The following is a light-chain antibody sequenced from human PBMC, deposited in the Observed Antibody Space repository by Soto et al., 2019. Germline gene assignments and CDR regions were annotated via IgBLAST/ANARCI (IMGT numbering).Light chain of an antibody. Sequence: QSVLTQPPSVSEAPRQRVTISCSGSSSNVGNNAVNWYQQLPGKAPKLLIYYDDLLPSGVSDRFSGSKSGTSASLAIRGLQSEDEADYYCAVWDDSLNGVVFGGGTKLTVL. CDR1: SSNVGNNA. J-gene: IGLJ2*01. V-gene: IGLV1-36*01. CDR2: YDD. CDR3: AVWDDSLNGVV.